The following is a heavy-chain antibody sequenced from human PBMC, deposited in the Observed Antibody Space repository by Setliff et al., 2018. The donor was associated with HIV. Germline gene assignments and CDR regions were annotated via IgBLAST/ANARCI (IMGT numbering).Heavy chain of an antibody. D-gene: IGHD3-16*01. Sequence: PGESLKISCSFTYISLSSSHMTWVRQAPGKGLEWVSFIYSDGRTHYADSVKGLFSLSRDNSKNMMYLQMNGLRPEDTAVYYCAKGVKWLDPWGQGTLVTVSS. CDR2: IYSDGRT. CDR3: AKGVKWLDP. J-gene: IGHJ5*02. CDR1: YISLSSSH. V-gene: IGHV3-53*01.